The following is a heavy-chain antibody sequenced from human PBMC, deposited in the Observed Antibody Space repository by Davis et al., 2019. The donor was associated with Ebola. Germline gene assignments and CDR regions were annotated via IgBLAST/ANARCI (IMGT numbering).Heavy chain of an antibody. V-gene: IGHV1-46*01. J-gene: IGHJ6*04. CDR3: AREAINIVVLSGAPYYYGVDI. CDR2: INPSGGST. Sequence: AASVKVSCKASGYTFTTYYIHWVRQAPGQGLEWMGIINPSGGSTGYAQKFQGRVTMTRDTSTSTVYMELSSLRSEDTAVYFCAREAINIVVLSGAPYYYGVDIWGKGTTVTVSS. CDR1: GYTFTTYY. D-gene: IGHD2-2*01.